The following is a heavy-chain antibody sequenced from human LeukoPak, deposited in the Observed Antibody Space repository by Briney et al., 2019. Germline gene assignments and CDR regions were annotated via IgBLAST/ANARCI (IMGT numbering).Heavy chain of an antibody. D-gene: IGHD3-22*01. CDR2: INTNTGNP. J-gene: IGHJ4*02. Sequence: ASVKVSCKASGYTFTSYAMNWVRQAPGQGLEWMGWINTNTGNPTYAQGFTGRFVFSLDTSVSTAYLQISSLKAEDTAVYYCAREFRYYDSSGYPFDYWGQGTLVTVSS. V-gene: IGHV7-4-1*02. CDR1: GYTFTSYA. CDR3: AREFRYYDSSGYPFDY.